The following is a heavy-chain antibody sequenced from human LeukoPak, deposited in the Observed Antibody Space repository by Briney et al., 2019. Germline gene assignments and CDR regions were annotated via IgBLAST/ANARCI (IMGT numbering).Heavy chain of an antibody. V-gene: IGHV3-30*02. D-gene: IGHD6-19*01. Sequence: PGGSLRLSCAASGFTFSSYGMHWVRQAPGKGLEWVAFIRYDGSIKYYADSVKGRFTISRDNSKNTLYLQMNSLRAEDTAVYYCAKDSVAGNDYYYYYMDVWGKGTTVTVSS. CDR1: GFTFSSYG. J-gene: IGHJ6*03. CDR2: IRYDGSIK. CDR3: AKDSVAGNDYYYYYMDV.